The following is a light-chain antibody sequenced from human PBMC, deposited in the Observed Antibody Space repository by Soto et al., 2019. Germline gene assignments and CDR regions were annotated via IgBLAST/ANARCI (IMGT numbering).Light chain of an antibody. Sequence: QSVLTQSSSASASLGSSVKLTCTLSSGHSSYIIAWHQQQPGKAPRYLMKLEGSGSYNKGSGVPDRFSGSSSGADRYLTISNLQSEDEADYYCETWDRVLFGGGTKVTVL. CDR2: LEGSGSY. CDR3: ETWDRVL. J-gene: IGLJ2*01. CDR1: SGHSSYI. V-gene: IGLV4-60*03.